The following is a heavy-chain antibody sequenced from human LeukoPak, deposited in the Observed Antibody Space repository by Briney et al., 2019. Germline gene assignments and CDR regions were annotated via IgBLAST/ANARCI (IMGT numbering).Heavy chain of an antibody. D-gene: IGHD2-2*01. CDR2: ISGSGGST. J-gene: IGHJ6*03. V-gene: IGHV3-23*01. CDR1: GFTFSSYG. CDR3: TRHKDCSSTSCYNYYYYYMDV. Sequence: GGTLRLSCAASGFTFSSYGMSWVRQAPGKGLEWVSAISGSGGSTYYADSVKGRFTISRDNSKNTAYLQMNSLKTEDTAVYYCTRHKDCSSTSCYNYYYYYMDVWGKGTTVTVSS.